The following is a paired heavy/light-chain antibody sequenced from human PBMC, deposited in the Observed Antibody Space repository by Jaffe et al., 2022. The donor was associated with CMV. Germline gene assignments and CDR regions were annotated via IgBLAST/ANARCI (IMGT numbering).Light chain of an antibody. CDR3: QSADSSGTYV. CDR1: TMPKQH. CDR2: KDN. Sequence: SYELTQPPSVSVSPGQTATITCSGDTMPKQHAYWYQQKPGQAPVLLIYKDNERPSRIPERFSGSRSGTTITLTVSGVQAEDEADYYCQSADSSGTYVFGTGTMVTVL. J-gene: IGLJ1*01. V-gene: IGLV3-25*03.
Heavy chain of an antibody. J-gene: IGHJ6*02. Sequence: QLQESGPGLVKPSQTLSLTCTVSGGSIGGGGYYWSWVRQHPGKGLEWIGYISYSGSPYYNPSLSSRVSISMDTSRNQFSLKLSSVTAADTAVYYCARDLEYCTGRNCPTNYYYGLGVWGQGTTVTVSS. CDR3: ARDLEYCTGRNCPTNYYYGLGV. CDR2: ISYSGSP. CDR1: GGSIGGGGYY. D-gene: IGHD2-8*02. V-gene: IGHV4-31*03.